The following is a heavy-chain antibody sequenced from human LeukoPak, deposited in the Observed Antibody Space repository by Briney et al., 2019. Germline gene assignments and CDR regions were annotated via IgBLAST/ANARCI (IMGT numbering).Heavy chain of an antibody. D-gene: IGHD3-3*01. Sequence: PGGSLRLSCAASGFTFSTYAMSWVRQAPGKGLEWISAISGSGVSVHYAESVRGRITISRDNSKNTIYLQMNSLRADDTAVYYCAKQGRNDFVDSWGQGTLVTVSS. V-gene: IGHV3-23*01. J-gene: IGHJ4*02. CDR1: GFTFSTYA. CDR2: ISGSGVSV. CDR3: AKQGRNDFVDS.